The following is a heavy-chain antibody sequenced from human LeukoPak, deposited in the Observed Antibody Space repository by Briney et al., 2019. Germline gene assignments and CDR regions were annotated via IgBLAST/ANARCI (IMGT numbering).Heavy chain of an antibody. CDR2: IYSGGST. D-gene: IGHD3-3*01. Sequence: GGSLRLSCAAPGVTVSSNYMSWVRQAPGKGLEWVSVIYSGGSTYYADSVKGRFTISRDNSKNTLYLQMNSLRAEDTAVYYCARDTYYDFWSGYYGPYYFDYWGQGTLVTVSS. CDR1: GVTVSSNY. J-gene: IGHJ4*02. V-gene: IGHV3-53*01. CDR3: ARDTYYDFWSGYYGPYYFDY.